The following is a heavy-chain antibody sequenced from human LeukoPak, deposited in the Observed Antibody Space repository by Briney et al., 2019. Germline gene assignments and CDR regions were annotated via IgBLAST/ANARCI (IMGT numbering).Heavy chain of an antibody. CDR2: IGNSGSI. Sequence: GGSLRLSCDASGFPFSSYGMSWVRQAPGKGLEWVSYIGNSGSIYYGDSVKGRVTISRDNAKNLLYLQMNSLRVEDAAVYYCVRGPSDSSLPGPWGQGTLVTVSS. D-gene: IGHD2-21*02. V-gene: IGHV3-48*04. J-gene: IGHJ5*02. CDR3: VRGPSDSSLPGP. CDR1: GFPFSSYG.